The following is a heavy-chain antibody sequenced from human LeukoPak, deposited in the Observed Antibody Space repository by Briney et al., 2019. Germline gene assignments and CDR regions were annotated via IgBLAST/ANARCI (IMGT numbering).Heavy chain of an antibody. Sequence: GGSLRLSCAASGFTFSSYSMNWVRQAPGKGLEWVTFIWYDGTTKYYADSVKGRFTISRDNSNNTLSLQMNSLRVEDTAVYYCARASDETPFDYWGQGTLVTVSS. CDR2: IWYDGTTK. J-gene: IGHJ4*02. V-gene: IGHV3-33*08. CDR3: ARASDETPFDY. CDR1: GFTFSSYS.